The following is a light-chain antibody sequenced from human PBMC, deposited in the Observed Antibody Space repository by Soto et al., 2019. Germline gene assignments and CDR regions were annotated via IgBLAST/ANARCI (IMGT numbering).Light chain of an antibody. CDR1: QSVSSY. V-gene: IGKV3-11*01. Sequence: EIGLTRSPATLSLSPGERATLSCRASQSVSSYLAWYQQKPGQAPRLLIYDASNRATGIPARFSGSGSGTDFTLTITSLEPEDFAVYYCQQRSDWAGTFGPGTKVDIK. CDR3: QQRSDWAGT. CDR2: DAS. J-gene: IGKJ3*01.